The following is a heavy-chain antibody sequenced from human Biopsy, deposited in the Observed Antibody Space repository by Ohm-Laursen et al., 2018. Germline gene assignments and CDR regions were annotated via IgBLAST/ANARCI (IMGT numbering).Heavy chain of an antibody. J-gene: IGHJ3*02. D-gene: IGHD3-22*01. V-gene: IGHV4-59*08. CDR3: GRREVVITHDAFDT. Sequence: SETLSLTCLVSGGSISSYYWTWIRQPPGKGLEWIGDVYYSGSTNRNPSLKSRVTILVDTSKNQFSLKLNSVTAADTAVYYCGRREVVITHDAFDTWGQGTMVTVSS. CDR1: GGSISSYY. CDR2: VYYSGST.